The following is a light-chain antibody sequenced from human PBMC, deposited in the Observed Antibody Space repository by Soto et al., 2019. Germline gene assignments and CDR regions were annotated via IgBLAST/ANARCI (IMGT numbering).Light chain of an antibody. V-gene: IGLV2-11*01. J-gene: IGLJ2*01. CDR3: CSYGGAYTLV. Sequence: QSALTQPSSVSGSPGQSVTISCSGTSSDVGGYQFVSWYQQYPGKPPKPIIYDVNKRPSGIPDRFAGSKSDNTASLTISGLQAEDEADYYCCSYGGAYTLVCGGGTKVTVL. CDR2: DVN. CDR1: SSDVGGYQF.